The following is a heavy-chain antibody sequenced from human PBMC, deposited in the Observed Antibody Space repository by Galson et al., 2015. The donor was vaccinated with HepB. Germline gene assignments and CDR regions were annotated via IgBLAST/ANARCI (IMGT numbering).Heavy chain of an antibody. CDR3: ARDLSEYYRSGSYDLDY. D-gene: IGHD3-10*01. Sequence: SLRLSCAVSGFTFSSYDMHWVRQAPGKGLEWVASISYDGTKKDYVDSVTGRVTISRDNSKNTVYLQMNSLRSDDTAVYYCARDLSEYYRSGSYDLDYWGQGTLVTVSS. CDR1: GFTFSSYD. CDR2: ISYDGTKK. J-gene: IGHJ4*02. V-gene: IGHV3-30*03.